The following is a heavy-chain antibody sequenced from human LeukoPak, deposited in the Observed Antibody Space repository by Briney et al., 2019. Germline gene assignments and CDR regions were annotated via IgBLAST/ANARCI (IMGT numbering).Heavy chain of an antibody. V-gene: IGHV4-4*09. CDR2: IYTSGST. CDR3: ARHSGLAAAGTGFDY. CDR1: GGSISSYY. D-gene: IGHD6-13*01. J-gene: IGHJ4*02. Sequence: SETLSLTCTVSGGSISSYYWSWIRQPPGKGLEWIGYIYTSGSTNYNPSLKSRVTISVDTSKNQFSLKLSSVTAADTAVYCCARHSGLAAAGTGFDYWGQGTLVTVSS.